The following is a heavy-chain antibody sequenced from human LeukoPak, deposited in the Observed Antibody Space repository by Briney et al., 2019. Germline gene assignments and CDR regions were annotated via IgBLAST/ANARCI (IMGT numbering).Heavy chain of an antibody. Sequence: PGRTLRLSCAGSGFTFSSYGMSWVRQAPGKGLEWVSAISGSGGSTYYADSVKGRFTISRDNSKNTLYLQMNRLRAEDAAVYYCAIGPAVRGVINYYFDYWGQGTLVTVSS. CDR1: GFTFSSYG. D-gene: IGHD3-10*01. CDR2: ISGSGGST. V-gene: IGHV3-23*01. CDR3: AIGPAVRGVINYYFDY. J-gene: IGHJ4*02.